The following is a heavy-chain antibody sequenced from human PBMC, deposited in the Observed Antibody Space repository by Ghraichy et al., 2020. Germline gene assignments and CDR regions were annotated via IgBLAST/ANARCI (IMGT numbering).Heavy chain of an antibody. CDR1: GGSISSSSYY. CDR2: IYYSGST. V-gene: IGHV4-39*01. J-gene: IGHJ3*02. D-gene: IGHD3-22*01. Sequence: SETLSLTCTVSGGSISSSSYYWGWIRQPPGKGLEWIGSIYYSGSTYYNPSLKSRVTISVDTSKNQFSLKLSSVTAADTAVYYCARFPEYYYDSPDAFDIWGQGTMVTVSS. CDR3: ARFPEYYYDSPDAFDI.